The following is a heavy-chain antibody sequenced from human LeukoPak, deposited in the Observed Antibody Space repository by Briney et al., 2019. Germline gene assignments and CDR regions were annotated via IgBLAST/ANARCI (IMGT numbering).Heavy chain of an antibody. CDR1: GFIFSSYD. Sequence: GGSLRLSCAASGFIFSSYDFNWVRQAPGKGLEWVANIKFDGSEKYYVDSVKGRFTISRDNAKNSLYLQMNSLRAEDTAIYYCARAPREWLLGYYFDYWGQGTLVTVSS. CDR3: ARAPREWLLGYYFDY. V-gene: IGHV3-7*01. J-gene: IGHJ4*02. CDR2: IKFDGSEK. D-gene: IGHD3-3*01.